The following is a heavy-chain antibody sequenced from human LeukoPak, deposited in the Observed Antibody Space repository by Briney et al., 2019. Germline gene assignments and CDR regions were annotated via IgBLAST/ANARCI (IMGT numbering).Heavy chain of an antibody. CDR3: AKGSGSLASYYYYMDV. V-gene: IGHV3-23*01. D-gene: IGHD1-26*01. J-gene: IGHJ6*03. CDR1: GFTFSSYA. CDR2: ISGSGGST. Sequence: PGGSLRLSCAASGFTFSSYAMSWVRQAPGKGLEWVSAISGSGGSTYYADSVKGRFTISRDNSKNTLYLQMNSLRAEDTAIYYCAKGSGSLASYYYYMDVWGKGTTVTVSS.